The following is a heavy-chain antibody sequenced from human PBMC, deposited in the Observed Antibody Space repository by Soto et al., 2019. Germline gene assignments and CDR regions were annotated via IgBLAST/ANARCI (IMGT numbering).Heavy chain of an antibody. CDR1: GLTFSSYG. V-gene: IGHV3-33*01. D-gene: IGHD6-13*01. Sequence: GGSLRLSCAASGLTFSSYGMHWVRQAPGKGLEWVAVIWYDGSNKYYADSVKGRFTISRDNSKNTLYLQMNSLRAEDTAVYYCARAGAAAGTSYYYYYYMDVRGKGTTVTVSS. CDR2: IWYDGSNK. CDR3: ARAGAAAGTSYYYYYYMDV. J-gene: IGHJ6*03.